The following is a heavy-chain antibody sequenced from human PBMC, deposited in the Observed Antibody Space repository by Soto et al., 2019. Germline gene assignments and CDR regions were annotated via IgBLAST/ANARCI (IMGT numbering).Heavy chain of an antibody. D-gene: IGHD3-3*01. CDR1: GYTFTSYF. V-gene: IGHV1-18*01. Sequence: ASVKGSCKASGYTFTSYFISWVRQAPGQGLEWMGWISAYNGNTNYAQKLQGRVTMTTDTSTSTAYMELRSLRSDDTAVYYCARDIKNYDFWSGFVWFDPWGQGTLVTVSS. J-gene: IGHJ5*02. CDR3: ARDIKNYDFWSGFVWFDP. CDR2: ISAYNGNT.